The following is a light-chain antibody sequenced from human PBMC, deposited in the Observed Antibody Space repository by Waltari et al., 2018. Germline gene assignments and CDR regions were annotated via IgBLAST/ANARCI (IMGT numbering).Light chain of an antibody. Sequence: SYELTQPPSVSVSPGQTASITCSGDKSGDKYVCWYQQRPGHAPEVVIYQDSLRPSGIPERFSGSNSGNTATLTISGTQPVDDADYYCQAWDSGVVFGGGTKLTVL. CDR1: KSGDKY. CDR3: QAWDSGVV. J-gene: IGLJ3*02. CDR2: QDS. V-gene: IGLV3-1*01.